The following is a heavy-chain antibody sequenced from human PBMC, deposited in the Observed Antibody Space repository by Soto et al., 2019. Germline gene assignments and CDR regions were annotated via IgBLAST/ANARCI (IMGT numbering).Heavy chain of an antibody. CDR1: GGSISSGDYY. D-gene: IGHD1-1*01. Sequence: PSETLSLTCTVSGGSISSGDYYWSWVRQPPGKDLEYIGYIYYTGSTYYNPSLNSRLTMSVDTSKNQFSLNVSSVTAADTAVYYCARAGTSFYHGMDVWGLGTTVTVSS. J-gene: IGHJ6*02. CDR2: IYYTGST. CDR3: ARAGTSFYHGMDV. V-gene: IGHV4-30-4*01.